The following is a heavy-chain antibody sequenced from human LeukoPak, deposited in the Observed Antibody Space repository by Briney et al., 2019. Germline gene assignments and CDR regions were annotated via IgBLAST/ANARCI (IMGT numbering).Heavy chain of an antibody. CDR1: GYSISSGYY. CDR2: IYHSGST. V-gene: IGHV4-38-2*02. Sequence: KPSETLSLICAVSGYSISSGYYWGWIRQPPGKGLEWIGSIYHSGSTYYNPSLKSRVTISVDTSKNQFSLKLSSVTAADTAVYYCARDVEDCGGDCYYFDYWGQGTLVTVSS. J-gene: IGHJ4*02. CDR3: ARDVEDCGGDCYYFDY. D-gene: IGHD2-21*02.